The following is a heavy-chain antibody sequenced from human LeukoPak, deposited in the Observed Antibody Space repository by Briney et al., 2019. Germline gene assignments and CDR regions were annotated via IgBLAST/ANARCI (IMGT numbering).Heavy chain of an antibody. CDR2: INPNSGGT. CDR1: GYTFTGYY. CDR3: ARVPFIAARQNAHYFDY. J-gene: IGHJ4*02. V-gene: IGHV1-2*02. Sequence: GASVKVSCKASGYTFTGYYMHWVRQAPGQGLEWMGWINPNSGGTNYAQKFQGRVTMTRDTSISTAYMELSRLRSDDTAVYYCARVPFIAARQNAHYFDYWGQGTLVTVSS. D-gene: IGHD6-6*01.